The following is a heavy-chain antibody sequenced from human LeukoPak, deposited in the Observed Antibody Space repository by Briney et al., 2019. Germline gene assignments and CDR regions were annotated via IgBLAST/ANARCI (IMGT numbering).Heavy chain of an antibody. V-gene: IGHV3-23*01. J-gene: IGHJ4*02. Sequence: GASLRLSCAASGFTFSSYAMSWVRQAPGKGLEWVSAISGSGGSTYYADSVKGRFTISRDNSKNTLYLQMSSLRAEDTAVYYCAKKAGYDSMSIDYWGQGTLVTVSS. CDR1: GFTFSSYA. D-gene: IGHD3-22*01. CDR3: AKKAGYDSMSIDY. CDR2: ISGSGGST.